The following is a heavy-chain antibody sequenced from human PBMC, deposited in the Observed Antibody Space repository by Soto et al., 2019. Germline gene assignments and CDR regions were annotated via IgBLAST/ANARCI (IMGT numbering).Heavy chain of an antibody. CDR1: GFTFSNHW. Sequence: EVQLVESGGGLVQPGGSLRLSCTASGFTFSNHWMRWFRQAPGKGLERVASIKEDGSEKYYVDSVKGRFTISRDNAKNSLYLQMNSLRAEDTAVYYCAKEYRWGQGTLVTVSS. J-gene: IGHJ4*02. CDR3: AKEYR. CDR2: IKEDGSEK. V-gene: IGHV3-7*01. D-gene: IGHD1-26*01.